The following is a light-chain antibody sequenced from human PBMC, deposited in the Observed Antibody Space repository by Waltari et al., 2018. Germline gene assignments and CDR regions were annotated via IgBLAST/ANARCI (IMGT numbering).Light chain of an antibody. V-gene: IGLV2-11*01. J-gene: IGLJ1*01. Sequence: QSALTQPRSVSGSPGQSVTISCTGTSSDVGDYNYVSWYQQHPGKAPKLMIYDVSERPSGVPDRFSGSKSGNTASLTISGLQAEDEADYYCCSYAGGYTYVFGIGTKVTVL. CDR2: DVS. CDR3: CSYAGGYTYV. CDR1: SSDVGDYNY.